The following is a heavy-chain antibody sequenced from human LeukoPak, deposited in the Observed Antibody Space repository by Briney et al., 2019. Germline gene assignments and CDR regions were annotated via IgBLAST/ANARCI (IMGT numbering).Heavy chain of an antibody. CDR1: GFTFSSYS. Sequence: GGSLRLSCAASGFTFSSYSMNWVRQAPGKGLEWVSSISSSSSYIYYADSVKGRFTISRDNAKNSLYLQMNSLRAEDTAVYYCXXXSTKGSYAFDIWGQGTMVTVSS. CDR2: ISSSSSYI. V-gene: IGHV3-21*01. CDR3: XXXSTKGSYAFDI. D-gene: IGHD2-2*01. J-gene: IGHJ3*02.